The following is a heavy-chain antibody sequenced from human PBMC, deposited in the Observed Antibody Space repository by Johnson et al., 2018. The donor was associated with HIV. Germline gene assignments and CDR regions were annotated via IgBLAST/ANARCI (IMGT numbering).Heavy chain of an antibody. J-gene: IGHJ3*02. CDR1: GYTFSSYA. V-gene: IGHV3-30-3*01. D-gene: IGHD3-3*01. CDR2: LSYDGSNK. Sequence: QVQLVESGGGVVQPGRSLRLSCAASGYTFSSYAMHWVRQAPGKGLEWVAVLSYDGSNKYYADSVQGRFTISRDNSKTPLYLQMNSLSAEDTAVYYCARDGLEVDAFDIWGQGTMVTVSS. CDR3: ARDGLEVDAFDI.